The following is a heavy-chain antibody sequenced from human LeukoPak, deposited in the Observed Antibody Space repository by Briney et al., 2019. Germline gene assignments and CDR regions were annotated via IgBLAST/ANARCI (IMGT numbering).Heavy chain of an antibody. V-gene: IGHV3-11*04. CDR2: ISSSGSTI. D-gene: IGHD3-3*01. CDR1: GFTFSDYY. CDR3: ARGRYDFWSGYYEGDYFDY. J-gene: IGHJ4*02. Sequence: GGSLRPSCAASGFTFSDYYMSWIRQAPGKGLEWVSYISSSGSTIYYADSVKGRFTISRDNAKNSLYLQMNSLRAEDTAVYYCARGRYDFWSGYYEGDYFDYWGQGTLVTVSS.